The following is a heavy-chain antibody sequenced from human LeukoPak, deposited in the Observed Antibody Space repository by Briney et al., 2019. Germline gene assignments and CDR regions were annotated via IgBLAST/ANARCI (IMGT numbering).Heavy chain of an antibody. Sequence: AGSLRRYCAASGFTFSRYWMHWVRQAPGKGLVWVSRIDSDGTNRDYADSVKGRFTISRDNAKNTVYLQMNSLRDEDTAVYYCGGRAAGLPEYWGQGSLVTVSS. J-gene: IGHJ4*02. D-gene: IGHD6-25*01. V-gene: IGHV3-74*01. CDR2: IDSDGTNR. CDR3: GGRAAGLPEY. CDR1: GFTFSRYW.